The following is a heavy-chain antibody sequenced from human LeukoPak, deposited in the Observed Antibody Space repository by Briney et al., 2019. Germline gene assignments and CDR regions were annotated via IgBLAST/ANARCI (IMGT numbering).Heavy chain of an antibody. V-gene: IGHV3-23*01. CDR1: GFTFSSYA. CDR2: ISGSGGST. CDR3: AKAAKEGFYFDY. J-gene: IGHJ4*02. Sequence: PGGSLRLSCAASGFTFSSYAMSWVRQAPGKGLEWVSAISGSGGSTYYADSVKGRFTISRDNSKNTLYLQTSSLRAEDTAVYYCAKAAKEGFYFDYWGQGTLVTVSS. D-gene: IGHD6-25*01.